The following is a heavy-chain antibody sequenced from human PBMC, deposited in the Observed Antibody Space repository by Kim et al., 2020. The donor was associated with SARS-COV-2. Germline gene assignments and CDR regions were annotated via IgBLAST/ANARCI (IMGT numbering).Heavy chain of an antibody. Sequence: SETLSLTCTVSGGSISSGSYYWSWIRQPAGKGLEWIGRIYTSGSTNYNPSLKSRVTISVDTSKNQFSLKLSSVTAADTAVYYCARAGGYSGYTINWFDPWGQGTLVTVSS. V-gene: IGHV4-61*02. D-gene: IGHD5-12*01. J-gene: IGHJ5*02. CDR3: ARAGGYSGYTINWFDP. CDR2: IYTSGST. CDR1: GGSISSGSYY.